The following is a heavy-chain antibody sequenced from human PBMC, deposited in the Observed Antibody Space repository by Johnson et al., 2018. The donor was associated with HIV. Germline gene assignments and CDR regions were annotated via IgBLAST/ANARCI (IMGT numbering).Heavy chain of an antibody. D-gene: IGHD3-22*01. J-gene: IGHJ3*02. CDR3: AKDFYHYDSSGYSAFDM. CDR1: GFTFSSYA. CDR2: ISGSGGST. Sequence: VQLVESGGGLVQSGGSLRLSCAASGFTFSSYAMSWVRQAPGKGLEWVSAISGSGGSTYYADSVKGRFTISRDNSKNTLYLQMNSLTAEDTAVYYCAKDFYHYDSSGYSAFDMWGQGTMVTVS. V-gene: IGHV3-23*04.